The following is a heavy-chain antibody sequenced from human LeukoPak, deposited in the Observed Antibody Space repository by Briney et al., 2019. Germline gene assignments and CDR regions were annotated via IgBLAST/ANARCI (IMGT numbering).Heavy chain of an antibody. Sequence: ASVKVSCKASGYTFTSYGISWVRQAPGQGREWMGWISAYNGNTNYAQKLQGRVTMTTDTSTSTAYMELRSLRSDDTAVYYCAREDPPGDDILTGYQEGVNWFDPWGQGTLVTVSS. CDR3: AREDPPGDDILTGYQEGVNWFDP. D-gene: IGHD3-9*01. CDR1: GYTFTSYG. J-gene: IGHJ5*02. V-gene: IGHV1-18*01. CDR2: ISAYNGNT.